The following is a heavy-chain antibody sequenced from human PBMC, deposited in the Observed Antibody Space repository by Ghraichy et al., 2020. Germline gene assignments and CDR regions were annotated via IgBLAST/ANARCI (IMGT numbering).Heavy chain of an antibody. CDR1: GYTFTSYG. V-gene: IGHV1-18*01. J-gene: IGHJ5*02. CDR3: ARSDGYSSSRNWFDP. D-gene: IGHD6-13*01. Sequence: ASVKVSCKASGYTFTSYGISWVRQAPGQGLEWMGWIGAYNGNTNYPQKLQGRVTMTTDTSTSTAYMELRSLRSDDTAVYYCARSDGYSSSRNWFDPWGQGTLVTVSS. CDR2: IGAYNGNT.